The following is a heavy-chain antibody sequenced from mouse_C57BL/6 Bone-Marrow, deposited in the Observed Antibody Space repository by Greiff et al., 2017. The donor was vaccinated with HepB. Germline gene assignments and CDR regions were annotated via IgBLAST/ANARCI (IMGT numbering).Heavy chain of an antibody. CDR3: ARREAY. V-gene: IGHV1-82*01. Sequence: VQLQQSGPELVKPGASVKISCKASGYAFSSSWMNWVKQRPGKGLEWIGRIYPGDGDTNYNGKFKGKATMTADKSSSTAYMQLSSLTSEDSAVYFCARREAYWGQGTTLTDSS. CDR1: GYAFSSSW. J-gene: IGHJ2*01. CDR2: IYPGDGDT.